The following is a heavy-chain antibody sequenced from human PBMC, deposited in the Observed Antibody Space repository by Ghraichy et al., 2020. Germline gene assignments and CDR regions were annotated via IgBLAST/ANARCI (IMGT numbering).Heavy chain of an antibody. CDR3: ASLEGGVGLIWFDP. J-gene: IGHJ5*02. Sequence: SETLSLTCVVSGGSISSDKWWSWVRQPPGKGLEWIVDIYHTGRTDYNPSLKGRVTISLDKSNNQFSLNLTSVTAADTAVYYCASLEGGVGLIWFDPWGRGTLVTVSS. D-gene: IGHD1-1*01. CDR2: IYHTGRT. V-gene: IGHV4-4*02. CDR1: GGSISSDKW.